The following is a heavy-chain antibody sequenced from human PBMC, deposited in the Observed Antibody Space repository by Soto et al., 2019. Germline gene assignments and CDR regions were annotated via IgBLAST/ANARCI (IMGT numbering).Heavy chain of an antibody. Sequence: GGSLKPSCATSGFSLSRPSKGWDRHAPGKGLEWVSAISGSGGSTSYADSVKGRFTISRDNSKNTLYLQMNSLRAEDTAVYYCAKDQYDILTGYYPFDYWGQGTLVTVSS. J-gene: IGHJ4*02. V-gene: IGHV3-23*01. CDR2: ISGSGGST. CDR1: GFSLSRPS. D-gene: IGHD3-9*01. CDR3: AKDQYDILTGYYPFDY.